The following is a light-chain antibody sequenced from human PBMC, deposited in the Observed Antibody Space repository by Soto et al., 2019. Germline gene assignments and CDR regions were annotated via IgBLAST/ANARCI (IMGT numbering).Light chain of an antibody. Sequence: EIVLTQSPATLSLCPGERATLSCRASQSVSSYLAWYQQKPGQAPRLLIYDASNRATGIPARFSGSGSGTDFTLTISSLEPEDFAAYYCQQRSNWPGITFGQGTRLEIK. CDR2: DAS. J-gene: IGKJ5*01. CDR3: QQRSNWPGIT. CDR1: QSVSSY. V-gene: IGKV3-11*01.